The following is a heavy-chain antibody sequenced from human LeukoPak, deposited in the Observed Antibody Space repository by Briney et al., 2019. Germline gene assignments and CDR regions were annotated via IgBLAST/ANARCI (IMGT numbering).Heavy chain of an antibody. V-gene: IGHV3-23*01. Sequence: GGSLRLSCAASGFTFSSYAMGWVRQAPGKGLEWVSAISGSGGSTYYADSVKGRFTISRDNSKNTLYLQMNSLRAEDTAVYYCAKKSRPYYYDSSGYPLDYWGQGTLVTVSS. D-gene: IGHD3-22*01. CDR2: ISGSGGST. CDR3: AKKSRPYYYDSSGYPLDY. CDR1: GFTFSSYA. J-gene: IGHJ4*02.